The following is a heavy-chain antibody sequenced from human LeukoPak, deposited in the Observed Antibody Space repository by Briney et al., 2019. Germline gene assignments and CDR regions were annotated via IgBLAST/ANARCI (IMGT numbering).Heavy chain of an antibody. CDR1: GFTFSNYA. D-gene: IGHD4-17*01. J-gene: IGHJ4*02. CDR3: VNRGRSGDYAYDH. Sequence: GGSLRLSCSASGFTFSNYAMHWVRQAPGRGLQYVSAVSNSGGNTYYADSVKGRFTISRDNSKNTLYLQMSSLRPEDTAVYYCVNRGRSGDYAYDHWGQGTMVTVSS. V-gene: IGHV3-64D*06. CDR2: VSNSGGNT.